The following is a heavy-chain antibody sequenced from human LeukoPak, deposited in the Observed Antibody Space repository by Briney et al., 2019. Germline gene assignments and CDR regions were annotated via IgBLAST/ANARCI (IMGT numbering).Heavy chain of an antibody. V-gene: IGHV7-4-1*02. CDR3: ARDGWDYYDSSGYPAWGAFDI. Sequence: ASVKVSCKASGYTFTSYAMNWVRQAPGQGLEWMGWINTNTGNPTYAQGFTGRFVFSLDTSVSTAYLQISSLKAEDTAVYYCARDGWDYYDSSGYPAWGAFDIWGQGTMVTVSS. D-gene: IGHD3-22*01. J-gene: IGHJ3*02. CDR2: INTNTGNP. CDR1: GYTFTSYA.